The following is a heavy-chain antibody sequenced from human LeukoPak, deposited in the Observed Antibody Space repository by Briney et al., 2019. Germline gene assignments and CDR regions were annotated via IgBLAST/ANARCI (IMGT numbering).Heavy chain of an antibody. J-gene: IGHJ4*02. Sequence: SETLSLTCTVSGGSITSSTYYWGWIRQPPGKGLEWIGSIYYSGSTYYNPSLKSRVTISVDTSKNQFSLKLSSVTAADTAVYYCARGLEVAGTIYDYWGQGTLVTVSS. CDR2: IYYSGST. V-gene: IGHV4-39*07. CDR3: ARGLEVAGTIYDY. D-gene: IGHD6-19*01. CDR1: GGSITSSTYY.